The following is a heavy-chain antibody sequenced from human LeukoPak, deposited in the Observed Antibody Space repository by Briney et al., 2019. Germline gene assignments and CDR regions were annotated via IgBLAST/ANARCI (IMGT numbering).Heavy chain of an antibody. CDR2: INPNSGGT. J-gene: IGHJ4*02. Sequence: ASVKVSRKASVYTFTGYYMHWVRQAPGQGLEWMGWINPNSGGTNYAQKFQGRVTMTRDTSISTAYMELSRLRSDDTAVYYCARGLGAAAAIIDYWGQGTLVTVSS. D-gene: IGHD6-13*01. CDR3: ARGLGAAAAIIDY. V-gene: IGHV1-2*02. CDR1: VYTFTGYY.